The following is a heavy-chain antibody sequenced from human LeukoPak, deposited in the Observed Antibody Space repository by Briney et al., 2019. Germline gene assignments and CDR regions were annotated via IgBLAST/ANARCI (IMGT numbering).Heavy chain of an antibody. Sequence: SETLSLTCTVSGGSISSGSYYWSWIRQPAGKGLEWIGRIYTSGSTNYHPSLKSRATISLDTSKNQFSLELTSVTAADTAVYYCARHPSRGYDILTGYYHRYYFDYWGQGTLVTVSS. V-gene: IGHV4-61*02. CDR2: IYTSGST. D-gene: IGHD3-9*01. CDR3: ARHPSRGYDILTGYYHRYYFDY. J-gene: IGHJ4*02. CDR1: GGSISSGSYY.